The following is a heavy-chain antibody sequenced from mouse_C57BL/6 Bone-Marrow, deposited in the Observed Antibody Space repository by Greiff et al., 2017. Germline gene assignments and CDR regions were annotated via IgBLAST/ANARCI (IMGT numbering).Heavy chain of an antibody. CDR1: GFSLTSYG. CDR3: ARVWWFAY. J-gene: IGHJ3*01. CDR2: IWPGGST. Sequence: QVQLKESGPGLVQPSQSLSITCTVSGFSLTSYGVHWVRQSPGKGLEWLGEIWPGGSTDYNAAFISRLSISKENSKSQIFFKMNSLQADDTAIYYCARVWWFAYWGQGTLVTVSA. V-gene: IGHV2-2*01.